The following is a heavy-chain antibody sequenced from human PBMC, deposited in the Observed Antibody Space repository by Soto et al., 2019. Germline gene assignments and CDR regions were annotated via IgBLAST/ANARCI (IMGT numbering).Heavy chain of an antibody. CDR3: AKCQGHTYYYDSSCYYRCFFFDY. D-gene: IGHD3-22*01. J-gene: IGHJ4*02. V-gene: IGHV3-48*01. CDR2: ISSSSSTI. Sequence: GGSPRLSCAASGFTFSSYSMNWVRQAPGKGLEWVSYISSSSSTIYYADSVKGRFTISRDNAKNSLYLQMNSLRAEDTAVYYCAKCQGHTYYYDSSCYYRCFFFDYWGQGTLVTVSS. CDR1: GFTFSSYS.